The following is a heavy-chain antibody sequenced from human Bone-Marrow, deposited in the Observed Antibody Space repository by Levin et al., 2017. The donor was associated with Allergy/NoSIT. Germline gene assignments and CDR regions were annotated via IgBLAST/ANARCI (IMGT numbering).Heavy chain of an antibody. CDR3: ARGHCSTTSCSEIDY. V-gene: IGHV3-30*03. CDR2: ISYDGNNK. CDR1: GFAFSRYG. J-gene: IGHJ4*02. D-gene: IGHD2-2*01. Sequence: GESLKISCAASGFAFSRYGMYWVRQAPGKGLEWVALISYDGNNKYYGDSVRGRDIISRDNSKNTVYLQMNSLRPEDTALYYCARGHCSTTSCSEIDYWGQGTLVTVSS.